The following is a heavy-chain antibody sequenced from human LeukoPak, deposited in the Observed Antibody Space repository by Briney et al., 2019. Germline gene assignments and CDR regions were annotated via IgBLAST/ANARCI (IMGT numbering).Heavy chain of an antibody. CDR2: ISSISDYI. CDR3: ARLDSYSSGWYVY. J-gene: IGHJ4*02. CDR1: KFTFSSYG. D-gene: IGHD6-19*01. V-gene: IGHV3-21*01. Sequence: GGSLRLSCAASKFTFSSYGMHWVRQAPGKGLEWVSSISSISDYIYYADSVKGRFTISRDHAKNSLYLQMNSLRAEDTAVYFCARLDSYSSGWYVYWGKGTLVTVSS.